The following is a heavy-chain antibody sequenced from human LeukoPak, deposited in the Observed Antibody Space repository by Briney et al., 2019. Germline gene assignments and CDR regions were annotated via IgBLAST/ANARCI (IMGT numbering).Heavy chain of an antibody. Sequence: SETLSLTCTVYGGSFSDYYWSWIRLPAGKGLEWIGRIYASGITKYNPSLESRVTISVDTSKNQFSLKLSSVTAADTAIYYCAKHYMGSSYNRALDYWGQGTLVTVSS. CDR1: GGSFSDYY. J-gene: IGHJ4*02. D-gene: IGHD3-10*01. CDR2: IYASGIT. CDR3: AKHYMGSSYNRALDY. V-gene: IGHV4-4*07.